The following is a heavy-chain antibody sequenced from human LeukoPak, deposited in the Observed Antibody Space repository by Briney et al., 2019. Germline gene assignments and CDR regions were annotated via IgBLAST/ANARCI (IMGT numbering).Heavy chain of an antibody. CDR1: GFPFSDFH. V-gene: IGHV3-11*04. CDR3: ARVRPGSSGSYYRTS. Sequence: PGGSLRLSCVGAGFPFSDFHMSWIRQAPGKGREWVSYITSGGGFKYYADSVKGRFSISRDDSKNSVFLQMDSLRVEDTAVYYCARVRPGSSGSYYRTSWGQGTLVTVSS. J-gene: IGHJ4*02. CDR2: ITSGGGFK. D-gene: IGHD3-22*01.